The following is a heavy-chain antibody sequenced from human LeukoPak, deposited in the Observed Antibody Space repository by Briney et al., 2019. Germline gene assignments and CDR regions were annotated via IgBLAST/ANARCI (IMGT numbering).Heavy chain of an antibody. J-gene: IGHJ5*02. Sequence: PGGSLRLSCAASGFTFDDYAMHWVRQAPGKGLEWVSGISWNSGSIGYADSVKGRFTISRDNAKNSLYLQMNSLRAEDTAVYYCARDGYSSSWYWFDPWGQGTLVTVSS. CDR3: ARDGYSSSWYWFDP. D-gene: IGHD6-13*01. V-gene: IGHV3-9*01. CDR1: GFTFDDYA. CDR2: ISWNSGSI.